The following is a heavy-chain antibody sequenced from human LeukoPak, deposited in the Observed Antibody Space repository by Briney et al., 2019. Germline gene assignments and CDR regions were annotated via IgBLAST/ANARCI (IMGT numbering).Heavy chain of an antibody. CDR2: ISWNSGSI. Sequence: GGSLRLSCAASGFAFSSYWMHWVRQAPGKGLEWVSGISWNSGSIGYADSVKGRFTISRDNAKNSLYLQMNSLRAEDTALYYCAKTILYPGRRRSYGVEGHFDYWGQGTLVTVSS. CDR1: GFAFSSYW. D-gene: IGHD5-18*01. CDR3: AKTILYPGRRRSYGVEGHFDY. J-gene: IGHJ4*02. V-gene: IGHV3-9*01.